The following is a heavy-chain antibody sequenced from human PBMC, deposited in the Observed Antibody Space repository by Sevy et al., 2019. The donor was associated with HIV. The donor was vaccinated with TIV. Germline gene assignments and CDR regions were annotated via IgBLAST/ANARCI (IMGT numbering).Heavy chain of an antibody. J-gene: IGHJ4*02. CDR2: IYYSGST. CDR3: ATRGKAYYFDY. CDR1: GGSISSSSYY. Sequence: SETLSLTCTVSGGSISSSSYYWGWIRQPPGKGLEWIGSIYYSGSTYYNPSLKSRVTISVDTSKNQFSLKLGSVTAADTAVYYCATRGKAYYFDYWGQGTLVTVSS. V-gene: IGHV4-39*01.